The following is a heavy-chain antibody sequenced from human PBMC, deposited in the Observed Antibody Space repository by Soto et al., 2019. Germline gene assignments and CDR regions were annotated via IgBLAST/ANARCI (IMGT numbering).Heavy chain of an antibody. CDR3: ARHIGYGAGIGNYSYYMDV. V-gene: IGHV4-39*01. D-gene: IGHD1-26*01. CDR1: GPCLSRNSFY. Sequence: PSDTLSLSCTVCGPCLSRNSFYCRWLRQPTGKGLEWIGSIYYSGSPYYNPSLKSRVTISVDTSKNQFSLKLSSVTAADTAVYYCARHIGYGAGIGNYSYYMDVWGKGTTVT. J-gene: IGHJ6*03. CDR2: IYYSGSP.